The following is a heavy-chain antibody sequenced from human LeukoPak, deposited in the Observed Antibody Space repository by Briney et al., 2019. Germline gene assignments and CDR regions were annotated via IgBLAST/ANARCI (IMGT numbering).Heavy chain of an antibody. CDR1: GFTFSSHA. Sequence: GRSLRLSCAASGFTFSSHAMSWVRQAPGGWLGWVLAIGGGGGTTHYEASVKGRFNISRDNSKNPLYLQMNSLRAEDTAVYYCAKCAWFGDAPGGDYWGQGTLVTVSS. D-gene: IGHD3-10*01. CDR3: AKCAWFGDAPGGDY. CDR2: IGGGGGTT. J-gene: IGHJ4*02. V-gene: IGHV3-23*01.